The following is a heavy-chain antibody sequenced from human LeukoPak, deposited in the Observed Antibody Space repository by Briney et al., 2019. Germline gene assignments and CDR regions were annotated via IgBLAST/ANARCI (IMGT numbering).Heavy chain of an antibody. J-gene: IGHJ3*01. CDR1: GFSINYDW. CDR2: IKSKTDGRTT. D-gene: IGHD2-2*01. V-gene: IGHV3-15*01. CDR3: VRDQYCASSSCLGAFDL. Sequence: GGSLRLSCAASGFSINYDWMSWVRQAPGKGLEWVGRIKSKTDGRTTEYAAPVKGRFTISRDDSRNTLYLQMSSLKSEDTAVYYRVRDQYCASSSCLGAFDLWGQGTVVTVSS.